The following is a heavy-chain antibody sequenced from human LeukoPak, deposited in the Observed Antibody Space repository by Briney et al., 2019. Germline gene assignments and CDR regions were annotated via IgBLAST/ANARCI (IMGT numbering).Heavy chain of an antibody. CDR3: AKAAHRYCSGGSCYYFDY. Sequence: GGSLRLSCAASGFTFSSYGMSWVRQAPGKGLEWVSAISGSGGSTYYADSVKGRFTISRDNSKNTLYLQMNSLRAEDMALYYCAKAAHRYCSGGSCYYFDYWGQGTLVTVSS. J-gene: IGHJ4*02. CDR2: ISGSGGST. V-gene: IGHV3-23*01. CDR1: GFTFSSYG. D-gene: IGHD2-15*01.